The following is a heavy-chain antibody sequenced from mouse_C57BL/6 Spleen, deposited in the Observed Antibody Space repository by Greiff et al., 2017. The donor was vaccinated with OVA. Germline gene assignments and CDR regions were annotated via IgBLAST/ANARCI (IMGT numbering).Heavy chain of an antibody. CDR3: TRAYRAY. Sequence: QVQLQQSGAELVRPGASVTLSCKASGYTFTDYEMHWVKQTPVHGLEWIGAIDPEPGGTAYNQKFKGKAILTADKSSSTAYMELRSLTSEDSAVYYCTRAYRAYWGQGTLVTVSA. V-gene: IGHV1-15*01. CDR2: IDPEPGGT. J-gene: IGHJ3*01. CDR1: GYTFTDYE. D-gene: IGHD2-14*01.